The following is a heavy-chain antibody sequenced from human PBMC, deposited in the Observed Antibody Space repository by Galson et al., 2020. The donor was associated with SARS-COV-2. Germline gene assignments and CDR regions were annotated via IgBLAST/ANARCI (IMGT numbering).Heavy chain of an antibody. CDR1: GFSLSTTTVA. V-gene: IGHV2-5*02. CDR2: IYWDDDK. CDR3: ARYRLTYFDY. Sequence: KMSGPTLVKPTQTLTLTCTVSGFSLSTTTVAVGWIRQPPGKALEWLALIYWDDDKRYSPSLKDRLTITKDTSKNQVVLTMTNVDPVDTATYYCARYRLTYFDYWGQGTLVSVSS. J-gene: IGHJ4*02. D-gene: IGHD5-12*01.